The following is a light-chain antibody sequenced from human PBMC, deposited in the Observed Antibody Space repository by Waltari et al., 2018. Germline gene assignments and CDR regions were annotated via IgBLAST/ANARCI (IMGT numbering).Light chain of an antibody. CDR2: GNS. J-gene: IGLJ1*01. CDR1: KSNIGAGYD. CDR3: QSYDSSLSGYV. V-gene: IGLV1-40*01. Sequence: QSVLTQPPSVSGAPGQRVSISCTGSKSNIGAGYDVHWYQQLPGTAPNLLIYGNSNRPSGVPDLFSGSKSGTSASLAISGRQAEDDADYYCQSYDSSLSGYVFGTGTKVTVL.